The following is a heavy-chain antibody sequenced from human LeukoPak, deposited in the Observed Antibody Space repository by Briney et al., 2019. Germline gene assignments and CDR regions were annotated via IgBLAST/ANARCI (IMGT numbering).Heavy chain of an antibody. CDR2: IYYSGST. D-gene: IGHD6-13*01. V-gene: IGHV4-39*01. Sequence: SETLSLTCTVSGGSINSSSYYWGWIRQPPGKGLEWIGSIYYSGSTYYNPSLKSRVTISVDTSKNQFSLKLSSVTAADTAVYYCARLSCSWYQLNWFDPWGQGTLVTVSS. CDR1: GGSINSSSYY. J-gene: IGHJ5*02. CDR3: ARLSCSWYQLNWFDP.